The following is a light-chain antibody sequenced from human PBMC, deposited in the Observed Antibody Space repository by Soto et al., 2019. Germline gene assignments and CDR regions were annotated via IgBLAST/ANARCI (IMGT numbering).Light chain of an antibody. J-gene: IGLJ1*01. CDR1: SSDVGGYKY. CDR3: GSYTSSSSYV. CDR2: DVS. Sequence: QSALTQPASVSGSPGQSITISCTGTSSDVGGYKYVSWYQQHPGKAPKLMIYDVSNRPSGVSNRFSGSKSGNTASLTFSGLQSEDEADYYCGSYTSSSSYVFGSGTKSTVL. V-gene: IGLV2-14*03.